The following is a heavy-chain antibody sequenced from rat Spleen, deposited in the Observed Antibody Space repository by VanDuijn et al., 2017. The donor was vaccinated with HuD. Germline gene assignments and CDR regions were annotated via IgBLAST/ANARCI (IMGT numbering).Heavy chain of an antibody. Sequence: EVQLVESGGGLVQPGRSLKLSCAASGFTFNNYGMAWVRQAPTKGLEWVASISYDGGSTYYRDSVRGRFTISRDNAKNTLYLQMDSLRSEDTATYYCARHSYSSYGEFDYWGQGVMVTVSS. CDR1: GFTFNNYG. V-gene: IGHV5-29*01. CDR2: ISYDGGST. CDR3: ARHSYSSYGEFDY. J-gene: IGHJ2*01. D-gene: IGHD1-2*01.